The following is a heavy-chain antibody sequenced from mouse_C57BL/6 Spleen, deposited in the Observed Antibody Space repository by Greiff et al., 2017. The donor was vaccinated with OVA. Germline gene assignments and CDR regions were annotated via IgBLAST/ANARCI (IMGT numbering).Heavy chain of an antibody. CDR1: GYTFTSYW. CDR2: IDPSDSET. Sequence: QVQLKQPGAELVRPGSSVKLSCKASGYTFTSYWMHWVKQRPIQGLEWIGNIDPSDSETHYNQKFKDKATLTVDKSSSTAYMQLSSLTSEDSAVYYCARSYGSSHLYYFDYWGQGTTLTVSS. V-gene: IGHV1-52*01. D-gene: IGHD1-1*01. J-gene: IGHJ2*01. CDR3: ARSYGSSHLYYFDY.